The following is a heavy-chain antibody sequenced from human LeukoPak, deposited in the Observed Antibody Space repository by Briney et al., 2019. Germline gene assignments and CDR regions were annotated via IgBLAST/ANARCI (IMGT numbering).Heavy chain of an antibody. J-gene: IGHJ6*03. CDR3: ARDQENCSGGSCYYYYYYMDV. CDR1: GGSISSGSYY. Sequence: SETLSLTCTVSGGSISSGSYYWSWIRQPAGKGLEWIGRIYTSGSTNYNPSLKSRVTISVDTSKNQFSLKLSSVTAADTAVYYCARDQENCSGGSCYYYYYYMDVWGKGTTVTISS. CDR2: IYTSGST. D-gene: IGHD2-15*01. V-gene: IGHV4-61*02.